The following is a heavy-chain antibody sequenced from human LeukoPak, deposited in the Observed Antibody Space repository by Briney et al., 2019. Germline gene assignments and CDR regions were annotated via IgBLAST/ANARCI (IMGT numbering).Heavy chain of an antibody. J-gene: IGHJ4*02. D-gene: IGHD3-9*01. Sequence: ASVKVSCKASGYTFTSYDINWVRQATGQGLEWMGWMNPNSGNTGYAXXFXXXVTITRNTSISTAYMELSSLRSEDTAVYYCAKXXXXXLTGYSLDYWGQGTLVTVSS. CDR2: MNPNSGNT. CDR1: GYTFTSYD. V-gene: IGHV1-8*03. CDR3: AKXXXXXLTGYSLDY.